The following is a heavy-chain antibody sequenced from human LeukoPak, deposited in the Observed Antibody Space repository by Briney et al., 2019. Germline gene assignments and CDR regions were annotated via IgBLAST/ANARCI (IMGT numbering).Heavy chain of an antibody. CDR3: ARGFLRGNNWFDP. Sequence: SETLSLTCAVYGESFSGYYWSWIRQPPGKGLEWIGEINHSGSTNYNPSLKSRVTISVDTSKNQFSLKLSPVTAADTAVYYCARGFLRGNNWFDPWGQGTLVTVSS. J-gene: IGHJ5*02. V-gene: IGHV4-34*01. CDR2: INHSGST. CDR1: GESFSGYY. D-gene: IGHD2/OR15-2a*01.